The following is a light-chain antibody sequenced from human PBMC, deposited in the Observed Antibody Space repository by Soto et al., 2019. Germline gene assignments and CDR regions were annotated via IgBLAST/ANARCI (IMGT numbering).Light chain of an antibody. Sequence: DIQMTQSPSSVSSSVADTFTITFRASQDIGSWLAWFQQKPGRAPKLLIYAASSLQSGVPSRFSGSGSGADFTLTISSLQSEDFAVYFCQHYYERPLTFGGGTKVDIK. CDR3: QHYYERPLT. V-gene: IGKV1-12*01. J-gene: IGKJ4*01. CDR2: AAS. CDR1: QDIGSW.